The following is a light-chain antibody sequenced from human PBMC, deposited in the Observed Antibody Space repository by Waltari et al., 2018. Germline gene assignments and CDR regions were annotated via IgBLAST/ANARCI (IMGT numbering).Light chain of an antibody. CDR1: SSDVGGYNY. J-gene: IGLJ1*01. Sequence: QSALTQPASVSGSPGQSITISCTGTSSDVGGYNYVSWYQQHPGKAPKLMIYDVNKRPSGGSNRFSGSKSGTTASLTISGLQAEDEADYYCNSFTSGGTYVFGTGTKVTVL. CDR2: DVN. CDR3: NSFTSGGTYV. V-gene: IGLV2-14*03.